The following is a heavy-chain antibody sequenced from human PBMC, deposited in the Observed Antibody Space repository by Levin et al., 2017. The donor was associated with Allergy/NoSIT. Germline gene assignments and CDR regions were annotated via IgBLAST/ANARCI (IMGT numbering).Heavy chain of an antibody. D-gene: IGHD3-10*01. J-gene: IGHJ4*02. CDR1: GGSISSNY. CDR3: ARAGYYASGTPSAFDY. V-gene: IGHV4-59*01. Sequence: SQTLSLTCTVSGGSISSNYWSWIRQPPGKGLEWIGYIYYRGTTKHNPPLKSRVTMSVDSSKNQFSLKLGSVTAADTAVYYCARAGYYASGTPSAFDYWGLGSLVTVSS. CDR2: IYYRGTT.